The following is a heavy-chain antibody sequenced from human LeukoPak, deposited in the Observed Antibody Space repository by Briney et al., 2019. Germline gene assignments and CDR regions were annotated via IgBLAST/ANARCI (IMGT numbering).Heavy chain of an antibody. V-gene: IGHV3-66*01. CDR3: ARNYYDSSAYYYFDY. Sequence: GGSLRLSCAASGFTDSNSYMNWVRQAPGKGLEWVSLIYSGGGTYYADSVKGRFTISRDNSKNTLYLQMNSLRAEDTAVYYCARNYYDSSAYYYFDYWGQGTLVTVSS. J-gene: IGHJ4*02. D-gene: IGHD3-22*01. CDR2: IYSGGGT. CDR1: GFTDSNSY.